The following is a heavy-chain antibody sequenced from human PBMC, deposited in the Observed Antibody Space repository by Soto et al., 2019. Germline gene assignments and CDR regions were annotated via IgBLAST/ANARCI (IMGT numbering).Heavy chain of an antibody. Sequence: GGSLRLSCAASGFTFSSYAMSWVRQAPGKGLEWVSTISGSGSSTYSADSVKGRFTISRDNSKNTLYLQMNSLRAEDTALYYCAKGLWFGELFINWFDPWGQGTLVTVSS. CDR3: AKGLWFGELFINWFDP. J-gene: IGHJ5*02. CDR2: ISGSGSST. V-gene: IGHV3-23*01. CDR1: GFTFSSYA. D-gene: IGHD3-10*01.